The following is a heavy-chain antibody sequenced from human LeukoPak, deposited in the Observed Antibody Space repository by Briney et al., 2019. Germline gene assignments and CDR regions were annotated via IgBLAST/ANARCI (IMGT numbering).Heavy chain of an antibody. V-gene: IGHV3-9*01. CDR3: AKDKSSINRGFDY. D-gene: IGHD6-13*01. CDR1: GFTFDDYA. Sequence: PGGSLRLSCAASGFTFDDYAMHWVRQAPGKGLEWVSGISWNSGSIGYADSVKGRFTISRDNAKNSLYLQMNSLRAEDTALYYCAKDKSSINRGFDYWGQGTLVTVSS. J-gene: IGHJ4*02. CDR2: ISWNSGSI.